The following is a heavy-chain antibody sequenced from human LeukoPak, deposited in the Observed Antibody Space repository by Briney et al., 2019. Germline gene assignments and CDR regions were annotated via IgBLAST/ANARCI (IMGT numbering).Heavy chain of an antibody. D-gene: IGHD1-26*01. V-gene: IGHV4-61*02. Sequence: SQTLSLTCTVSGGSISSGSYYWSWIRQPAGKGLEWIGRIYTSGSTYYNPSLKSRVTISVDTSKNQFSLKLSSVTAADTAVYYCARDLGSGSYYDYWGQGTLVTVSS. CDR2: IYTSGST. J-gene: IGHJ4*02. CDR1: GGSISSGSYY. CDR3: ARDLGSGSYYDY.